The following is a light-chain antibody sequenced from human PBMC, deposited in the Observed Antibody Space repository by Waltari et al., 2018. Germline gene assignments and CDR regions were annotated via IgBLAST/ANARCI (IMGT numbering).Light chain of an antibody. CDR3: QQHQIWPLT. J-gene: IGKJ4*01. Sequence: DIVLPQPPATLALSPGERATLSCRACQSLSNYLAWYQQKPGQAPKLLIYDTSNRATGIPARFSGSGFGTDFSLTISSLEPEDFAVYYCQQHQIWPLTFGGGTKVEIK. CDR1: QSLSNY. V-gene: IGKV3-11*01. CDR2: DTS.